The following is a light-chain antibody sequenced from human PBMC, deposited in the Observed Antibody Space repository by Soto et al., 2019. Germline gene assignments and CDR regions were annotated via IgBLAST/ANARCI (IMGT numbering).Light chain of an antibody. J-gene: IGLJ2*01. Sequence: QLVLTQPPSASGTPGQRVTISCSGSNSNIGDNTVNWYRQLPGTAPKLLIYSNNHRPSGVPDRFSGSKSGTSASLAISGLQSDDETDYYCAAWDDSLNAVVFGGGTKLTVL. CDR1: NSNIGDNT. CDR2: SNN. CDR3: AAWDDSLNAVV. V-gene: IGLV1-44*01.